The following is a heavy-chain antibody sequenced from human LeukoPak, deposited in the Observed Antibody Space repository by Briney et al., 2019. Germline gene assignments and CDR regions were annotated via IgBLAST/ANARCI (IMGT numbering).Heavy chain of an antibody. CDR3: ARDRVRFLEWFSDAFDI. V-gene: IGHV1-69*04. CDR1: GGTFSSYT. D-gene: IGHD3-3*01. CDR2: IIPILGIA. J-gene: IGHJ3*02. Sequence: SVKVSCKASGGTFSSYTISWVRQAPGQGLEWMGRIIPILGIANYAQKFQGRVTITADKSASTAYMELSSLRSEDTAVYYCARDRVRFLEWFSDAFDIWGQGTMVTVSS.